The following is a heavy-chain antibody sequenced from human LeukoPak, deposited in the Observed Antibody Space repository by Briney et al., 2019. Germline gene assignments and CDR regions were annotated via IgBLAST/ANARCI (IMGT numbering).Heavy chain of an antibody. V-gene: IGHV5-51*01. CDR2: IYPGDSDS. Sequence: GESLKISCKGSGYSFTSYWIGWVRQMPGKGLEWMGIIYPGDSDSRYSPSFQGQVTISADNSITTAYLQWNSLKASDNAIYYCARGPRGGNWNEALDYWGQGNLVTVSS. CDR3: ARGPRGGNWNEALDY. CDR1: GYSFTSYW. J-gene: IGHJ4*02. D-gene: IGHD1-1*01.